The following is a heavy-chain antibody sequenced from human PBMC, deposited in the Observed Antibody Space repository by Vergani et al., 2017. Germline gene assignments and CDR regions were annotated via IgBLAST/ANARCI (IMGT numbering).Heavy chain of an antibody. J-gene: IGHJ4*02. D-gene: IGHD4-17*01. CDR2: ISYDGSNK. Sequence: QVQLVESGGGVVQPGRSLRLSCAASGFTFSSYAMHWVRQAPGKGLEWVAVISYDGSNKYYADSVKGRFTISRDNSKNTLYLQMNSLRAEDTAVYYCARERPTRQYFDYWGQGTLVTVSS. CDR1: GFTFSSYA. V-gene: IGHV3-30*14. CDR3: ARERPTRQYFDY.